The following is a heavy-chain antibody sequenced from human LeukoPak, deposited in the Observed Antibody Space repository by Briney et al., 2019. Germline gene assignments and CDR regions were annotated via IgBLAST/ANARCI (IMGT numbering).Heavy chain of an antibody. CDR1: GGSISSSNNY. CDR2: IYYSGST. Sequence: SETLSLTCTVSGGSISSSNNYWGWIRQPPGKGLEWIGNIYYSGSTYYNPSLKSRVTISVDTSKNQFSLKLSSVTAADTAVYYCATGHPLCTSCYVKGMVWFDPWGQGTLVTVSS. CDR3: ATGHPLCTSCYVKGMVWFDP. V-gene: IGHV4-39*07. D-gene: IGHD2-2*01. J-gene: IGHJ5*02.